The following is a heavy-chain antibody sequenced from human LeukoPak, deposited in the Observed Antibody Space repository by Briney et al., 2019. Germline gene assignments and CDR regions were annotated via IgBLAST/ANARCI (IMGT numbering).Heavy chain of an antibody. D-gene: IGHD2-2*01. V-gene: IGHV5-51*01. J-gene: IGHJ4*02. Sequence: PGESLKISCKGSGYSFSGYWIGWVRQMRGKGLEWMGIIYPGDSDTRYSPSFQGQVTISADKSISTAYLQWSSLKASDTAMYYCARHLGGGPAATPFDYWGQGTLVTVSS. CDR1: GYSFSGYW. CDR3: ARHLGGGPAATPFDY. CDR2: IYPGDSDT.